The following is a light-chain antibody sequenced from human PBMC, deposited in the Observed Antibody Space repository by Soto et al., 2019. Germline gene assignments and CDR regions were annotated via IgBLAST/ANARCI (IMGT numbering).Light chain of an antibody. Sequence: EIVLTQSPATLSLSPGERATLSCRASQSVSSYLAWYQQKPGQAPRLLIYDASNRATGIPGRFSGSGSGTDFTLTISSLEPEDFAVYYCQQRSKWPGFGGGTKVEIK. V-gene: IGKV3-11*01. CDR2: DAS. CDR1: QSVSSY. J-gene: IGKJ4*02. CDR3: QQRSKWPG.